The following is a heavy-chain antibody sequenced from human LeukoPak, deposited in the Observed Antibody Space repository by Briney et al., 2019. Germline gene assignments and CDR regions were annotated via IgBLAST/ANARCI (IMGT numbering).Heavy chain of an antibody. D-gene: IGHD6-13*01. CDR3: ARVQAAAGQRVGAFDI. Sequence: GASVKVSCKASGYTFTGYYMHWVRQAPGQGLEWMGWINPNSGGTNYAQKFQGRVTMTRDTSISTAYMELSRLRSDDTAVYYCARVQAAAGQRVGAFDIWGQGTMVTVSS. CDR2: INPNSGGT. CDR1: GYTFTGYY. J-gene: IGHJ3*02. V-gene: IGHV1-2*02.